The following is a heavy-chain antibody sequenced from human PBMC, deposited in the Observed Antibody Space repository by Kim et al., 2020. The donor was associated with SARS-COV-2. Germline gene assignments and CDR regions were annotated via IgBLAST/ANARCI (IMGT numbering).Heavy chain of an antibody. CDR2: ISSSSSYI. CDR1: GFTFSSYS. J-gene: IGHJ6*02. V-gene: IGHV3-21*01. Sequence: GGSLRLSCAASGFTFSSYSMNWVRQAPGKGLEWVSSISSSSSYIYYADSVKGRFTISRDNAKNSLYLQMNSLRAEDTAVYYCARGGARVGYYYYYGMDVWGQGTTVTVSS. CDR3: ARGGARVGYYYYYGMDV. D-gene: IGHD1-26*01.